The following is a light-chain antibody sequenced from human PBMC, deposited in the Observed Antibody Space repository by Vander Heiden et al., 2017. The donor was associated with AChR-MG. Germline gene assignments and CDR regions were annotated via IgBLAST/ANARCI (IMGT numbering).Light chain of an antibody. J-gene: IGLJ3*02. CDR1: SRDVGGYNY. Sequence: QSALPQPASVSGSPGQSIPISCTGTSRDVGGYNYVSWYQQHPGKAPKLMIYDVSKRPSGVSNRFSGSKSGNTASLTISGLQAEDEADYYCSSYTSSSTPNWVFGGGTKLTVL. CDR3: SSYTSSSTPNWV. CDR2: DVS. V-gene: IGLV2-14*01.